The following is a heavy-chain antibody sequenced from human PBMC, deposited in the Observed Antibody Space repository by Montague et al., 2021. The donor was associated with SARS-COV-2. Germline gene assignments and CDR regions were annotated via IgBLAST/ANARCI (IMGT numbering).Heavy chain of an antibody. J-gene: IGHJ4*02. Sequence: SETLSLTYEVSGGSIRSYYWSWIRQSPGKGLEWIGYVHYTGSTKYNPSLKTRVTLSLGTPKNHFSLRLNSVTAADTAVYYCARAQNICFIANCVNYFDLWGLGALVSVSS. CDR2: VHYTGST. CDR3: ARAQNICFIANCVNYFDL. CDR1: GGSIRSYY. D-gene: IGHD1-1*01. V-gene: IGHV4-59*01.